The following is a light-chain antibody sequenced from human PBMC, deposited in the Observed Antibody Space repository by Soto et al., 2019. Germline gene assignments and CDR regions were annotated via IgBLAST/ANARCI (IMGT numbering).Light chain of an antibody. V-gene: IGKV1-33*01. CDR3: QQYDNLPLT. J-gene: IGKJ4*01. CDR1: QDISNY. CDR2: DAS. Sequence: DFQMTQSPSSLSASIGDRVTITCQASQDISNYLNWYQQKPGKAPKLLIYDASTLETGVPSRFSGSGSGTDFTFTISSLQPEDIAEYYCQQYDNLPLTFGGGTKVEIK.